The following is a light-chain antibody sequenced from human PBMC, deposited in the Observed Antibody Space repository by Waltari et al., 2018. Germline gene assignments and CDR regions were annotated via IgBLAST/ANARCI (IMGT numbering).Light chain of an antibody. J-gene: IGLJ2*01. CDR1: SSDVGNYKR. Sequence: QSALTQPASVSGPPGQSITISCTGTSSDVGNYKRVSWYQQHPGKAPKLRIYAVSKRPSGVSDRFSGSKSGDMASLTISGLQPEDEAEYFCSSYAGSSKGVFGGGTKVTVL. V-gene: IGLV2-23*02. CDR3: SSYAGSSKGV. CDR2: AVS.